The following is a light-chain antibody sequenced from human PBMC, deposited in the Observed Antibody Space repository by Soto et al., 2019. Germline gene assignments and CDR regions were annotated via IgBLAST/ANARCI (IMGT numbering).Light chain of an antibody. CDR1: SSDVGGYNY. CDR2: DVS. V-gene: IGLV2-14*03. Sequence: QSVLTQPASVSGSPGQSITISCTGTSSDVGGYNYVSWYQQHPDKAPELIIYDVSNRPSGVSTRFSGSKSGNTASLTISGLQAEDVADYYCSAYTSTSPYVFGTGTKVTVL. J-gene: IGLJ1*01. CDR3: SAYTSTSPYV.